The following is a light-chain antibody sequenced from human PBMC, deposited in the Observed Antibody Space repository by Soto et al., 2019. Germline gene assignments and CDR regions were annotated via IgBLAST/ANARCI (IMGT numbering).Light chain of an antibody. J-gene: IGKJ1*01. CDR3: QQYDTYFRT. CDR1: QSISRW. Sequence: DIQLTQSPSTLAASVGDRVTITCRASQSISRWLAWYQQKPGQAPKLLIHAASSLERGVSSRFRGSGTGTEFALTITRLQPEDFATYYCQQYDTYFRTLGQGTKGEI. CDR2: AAS. V-gene: IGKV1-5*03.